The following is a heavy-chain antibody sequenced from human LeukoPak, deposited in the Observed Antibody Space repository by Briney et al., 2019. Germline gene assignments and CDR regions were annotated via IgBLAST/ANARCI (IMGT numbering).Heavy chain of an antibody. CDR1: GGTFSSYS. J-gene: IGHJ4*02. CDR2: IIPIFGTA. D-gene: IGHD6-13*01. CDR3: ARGGIAAAGSFDY. Sequence: GASVKVSCKASGGTFSSYSISWVRQALGQGLEWMGGIIPIFGTANYAHRFQGRFTITADETTSTAYMELSSLRSEDTAVYYCARGGIAAAGSFDYWGQGTLVTVSS. V-gene: IGHV1-69*01.